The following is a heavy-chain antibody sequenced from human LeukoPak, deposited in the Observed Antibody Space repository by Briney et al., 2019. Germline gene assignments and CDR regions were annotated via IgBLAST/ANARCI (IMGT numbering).Heavy chain of an antibody. Sequence: SVKVSCKASGGTFSSYAISWVRQAPGQGLAWMGGIIPIFGTTNSAQKFQGRVTITADESTSTAYMELSSLRSEDTAVYYCARDNGVVRGVIHPNDAFDIWGQGTMVTVSS. CDR2: IIPIFGTT. CDR1: GGTFSSYA. J-gene: IGHJ3*02. D-gene: IGHD3-10*01. V-gene: IGHV1-69*01. CDR3: ARDNGVVRGVIHPNDAFDI.